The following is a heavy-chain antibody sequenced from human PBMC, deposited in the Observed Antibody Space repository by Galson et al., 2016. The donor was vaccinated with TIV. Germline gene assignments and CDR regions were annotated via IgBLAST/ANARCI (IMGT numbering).Heavy chain of an antibody. CDR2: MNPNSGNT. D-gene: IGHD4-17*01. V-gene: IGHV1-8*02. Sequence: SVKVSCKASGYTFTSYDINWVRQATGQGLEWMGWMNPNSGNTGYAQKFRGRVTTTRSTSVRTAYMELSSLRSEDTAVYYCARSGDYGDYWGQGTLVTVSS. J-gene: IGHJ4*02. CDR1: GYTFTSYD. CDR3: ARSGDYGDY.